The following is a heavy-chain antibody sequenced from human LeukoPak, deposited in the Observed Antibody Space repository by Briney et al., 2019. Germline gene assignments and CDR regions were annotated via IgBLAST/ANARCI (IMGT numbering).Heavy chain of an antibody. D-gene: IGHD1-26*01. CDR3: ARDDGKSGVDY. J-gene: IGHJ4*02. CDR2: IYHGGST. CDR1: GVSISSGGYY. Sequence: SETLSLTCTVSGVSISSGGYYWSWIRQPPGKGLEWIGDIYHGGSTYYNPSLKSRVTISLDRSKNQFSLKLSSVTAADTAVYYCARDDGKSGVDYWGQGTLVTVSS. V-gene: IGHV4-30-2*01.